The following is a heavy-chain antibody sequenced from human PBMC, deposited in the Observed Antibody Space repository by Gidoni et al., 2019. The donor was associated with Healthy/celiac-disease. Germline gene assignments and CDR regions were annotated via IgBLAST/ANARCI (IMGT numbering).Heavy chain of an antibody. CDR1: DFPFSSYA. V-gene: IGHV3-30*04. D-gene: IGHD2-21*02. CDR2: ISYDGSNK. Sequence: QVQLVASGGGVVQPGRSLRLSCAASDFPFSSYAMHWVRQAPGKGLEWVAVISYDGSNKYYADSVKGRFTISRDNSKNTLYLQMNSLRAEDTAVYYCARVQEIVVVTAILFDYWGQGTLVTVSS. CDR3: ARVQEIVVVTAILFDY. J-gene: IGHJ4*02.